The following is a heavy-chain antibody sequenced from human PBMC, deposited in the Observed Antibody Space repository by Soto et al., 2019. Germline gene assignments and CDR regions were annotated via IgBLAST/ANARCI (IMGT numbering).Heavy chain of an antibody. V-gene: IGHV3-33*01. Sequence: GGSLRLSCAASGFTFSSYGMHWVRQAPGKGLEWVAVIWYDGSNKYYADSVKGRFTISRDNSKNTLYLQMNSLRAEDTAVYYCARDSLIAARPPGPITANWFDPWGQGTLVTVSS. D-gene: IGHD6-6*01. J-gene: IGHJ5*02. CDR2: IWYDGSNK. CDR1: GFTFSSYG. CDR3: ARDSLIAARPPGPITANWFDP.